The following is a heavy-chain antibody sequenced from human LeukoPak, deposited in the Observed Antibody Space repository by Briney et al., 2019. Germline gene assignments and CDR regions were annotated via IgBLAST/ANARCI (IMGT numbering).Heavy chain of an antibody. Sequence: SETLSLTCIVSGGSISSSSYYWGWIRQPPGKGLEWIGSIYYSGSTYYNPSLKSRVTISVDTSKNQFSLKLSSVTAADTAVYYCARHRAAAGTKRLDYWGQGTLVTVSS. J-gene: IGHJ4*02. D-gene: IGHD6-13*01. CDR2: IYYSGST. CDR3: ARHRAAAGTKRLDY. CDR1: GGSISSSSYY. V-gene: IGHV4-39*01.